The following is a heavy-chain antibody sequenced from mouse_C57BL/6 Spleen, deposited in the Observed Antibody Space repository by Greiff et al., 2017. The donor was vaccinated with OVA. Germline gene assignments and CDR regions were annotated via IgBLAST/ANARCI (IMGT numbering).Heavy chain of an antibody. J-gene: IGHJ2*01. CDR3: ARRGDYYFDY. CDR1: GFTFSDYG. CDR2: ISSGSSTI. D-gene: IGHD2-13*01. Sequence: EVQRVESGGGLVKPGGSLKLSCAASGFTFSDYGMHWVRQAPEKGLEWVAYISSGSSTIYYADTVTGRFTISRDNAKNTLFLQMTSLRSEDTAVYYCARRGDYYFDYWGQGTTLTVSS. V-gene: IGHV5-17*01.